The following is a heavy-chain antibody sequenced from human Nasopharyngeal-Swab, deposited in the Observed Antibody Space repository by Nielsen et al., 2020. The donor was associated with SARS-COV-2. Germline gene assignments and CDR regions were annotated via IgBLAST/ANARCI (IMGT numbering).Heavy chain of an antibody. CDR2: ISSSSSYI. Sequence: GGSPRLSCAASGFTFSSYSMNWVRQAPGKGLEWVSSISSSSSYIYYADSVKGRFTISRDNAKNSLYLQMNSLRAEDTAVYYCARAKASGSLKYYGMDVWGQGTTVTVSS. J-gene: IGHJ6*02. V-gene: IGHV3-21*01. CDR3: ARAKASGSLKYYGMDV. CDR1: GFTFSSYS. D-gene: IGHD1-26*01.